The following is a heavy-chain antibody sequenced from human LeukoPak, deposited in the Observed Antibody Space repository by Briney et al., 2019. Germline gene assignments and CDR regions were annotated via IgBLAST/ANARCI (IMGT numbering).Heavy chain of an antibody. CDR1: GFTFSSYE. J-gene: IGHJ5*02. CDR3: AKGAYSGYDYGWFDP. Sequence: PGGSLRLSCAASGFTFSSYEMNWVRQAPGKGLEWVSYISSSGSTIYYADSVKGRFTISRDNAKNSLYLQMNSLRAEDTALYYCAKGAYSGYDYGWFDPWGQGTLVTVPS. D-gene: IGHD5-12*01. V-gene: IGHV3-48*03. CDR2: ISSSGSTI.